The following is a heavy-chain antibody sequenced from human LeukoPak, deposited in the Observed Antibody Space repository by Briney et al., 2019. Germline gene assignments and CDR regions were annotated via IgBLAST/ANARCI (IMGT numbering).Heavy chain of an antibody. CDR1: GFTFSSYS. V-gene: IGHV3-21*01. D-gene: IGHD3-22*01. CDR2: TSSSSSYI. Sequence: GGSLRLSCAASGFTFSSYSMNWVRQAPGKGLEWVSSTSSSSSYIYYADSVKGRFTISRDNAKNSLYLQMNSLRAEDTAVYYCAKAYYYDSSGYPDSWYFDLWGRGTLVTVSS. CDR3: AKAYYYDSSGYPDSWYFDL. J-gene: IGHJ2*01.